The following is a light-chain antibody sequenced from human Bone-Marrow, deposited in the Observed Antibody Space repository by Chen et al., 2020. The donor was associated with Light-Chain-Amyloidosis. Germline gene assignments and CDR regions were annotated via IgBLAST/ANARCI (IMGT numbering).Light chain of an antibody. CDR3: QVWDRSSDRPV. CDR2: DDS. CDR1: NIGSTS. V-gene: IGLV3-21*02. Sequence: SYVLTQPSSVSVAPGQTATIACGGNNIGSTSVHWYQQTPGQAPLLVVYDDSDRPSGIPGRLSGSNSGKTATLNISRVEAGDEADYYCQVWDRSSDRPVFGGGTKLTVL. J-gene: IGLJ3*02.